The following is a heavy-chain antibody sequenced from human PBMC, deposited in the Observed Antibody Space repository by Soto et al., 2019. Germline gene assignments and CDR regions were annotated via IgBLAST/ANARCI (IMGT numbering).Heavy chain of an antibody. CDR1: GFTFSDYY. D-gene: IGHD5-12*01. V-gene: IGHV3-11*05. CDR3: ARDHHRYSGYDYVDY. J-gene: IGHJ4*02. CDR2: ISSSSSYT. Sequence: QVQLVESGGGLVKPGGSLRLSCAAPGFTFSDYYMSWIRQAPGKWLEWVSYISSSSSYTNYADTVKGRFTISRDNAKNSLYLQMNSLRAEDTAVYYCARDHHRYSGYDYVDYWGQGTLVTVSS.